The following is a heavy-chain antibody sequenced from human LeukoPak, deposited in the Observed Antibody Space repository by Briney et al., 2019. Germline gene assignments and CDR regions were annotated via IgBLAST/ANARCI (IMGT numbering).Heavy chain of an antibody. CDR1: GGSISSSSYY. J-gene: IGHJ4*02. CDR3: ATTYDFWSGYYVDY. D-gene: IGHD3-3*01. V-gene: IGHV4-39*07. CDR2: IYYSGST. Sequence: SETLSLTCTVSGGSISSSSYYWGWIRQPPGKGLEWIGSIYYSGSTYYNPSRKSRVTISVDTSKNQFSLKLSSVTAADTAVYYCATTYDFWSGYYVDYWGQGTLVTVSS.